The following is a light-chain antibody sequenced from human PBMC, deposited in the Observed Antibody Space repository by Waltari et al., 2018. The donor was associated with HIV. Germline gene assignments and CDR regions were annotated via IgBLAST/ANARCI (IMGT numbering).Light chain of an antibody. J-gene: IGLJ2*01. CDR2: KDT. V-gene: IGLV3-27*01. CDR1: LLAEKN. Sequence: ARINCSGDLLAEKNVRWFQQKPGQAPVLLIYKDTERPSGIPERFSGSSSGTTVTLTISGAQVEDEADYYCYSAAGNNLRIFGGGTKLTVL. CDR3: YSAAGNNLRI.